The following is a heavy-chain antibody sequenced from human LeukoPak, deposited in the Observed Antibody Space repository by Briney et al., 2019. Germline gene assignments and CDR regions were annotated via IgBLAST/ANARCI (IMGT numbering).Heavy chain of an antibody. V-gene: IGHV4-39*01. Sequence: SETLSLTCTVSGGSISSSSYYWGWIRQPPGKGLEWIGSIYYSGSTYYNPSLKSRVTISVNTSKNQFSLKLSSVTAADTAVYYCARTPSMVVTSEVYWGQGTLVTVSS. CDR2: IYYSGST. J-gene: IGHJ4*02. D-gene: IGHD4-23*01. CDR3: ARTPSMVVTSEVY. CDR1: GGSISSSSYY.